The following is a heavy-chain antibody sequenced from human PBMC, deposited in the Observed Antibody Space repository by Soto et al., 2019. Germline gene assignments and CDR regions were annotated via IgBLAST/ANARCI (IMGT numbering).Heavy chain of an antibody. Sequence: ASETLSLTCAVSGGSISSGGYSWSWIRQPPGKGLEWIGYIYHSGSTYYNPSLKSRVTISVDRSKNQFSLKLSSVTAADTAVYYCARDSSGDFDYWGQGTLVTVSS. CDR1: GGSISSGGYS. CDR3: ARDSSGDFDY. D-gene: IGHD3-22*01. V-gene: IGHV4-30-2*01. J-gene: IGHJ4*02. CDR2: IYHSGST.